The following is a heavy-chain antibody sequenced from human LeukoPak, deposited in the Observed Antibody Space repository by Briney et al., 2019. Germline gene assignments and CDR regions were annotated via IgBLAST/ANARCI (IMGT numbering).Heavy chain of an antibody. J-gene: IGHJ4*02. CDR3: AGHPGIAAGYFDY. D-gene: IGHD6-13*01. Sequence: ASVKVSCKASGGTFSSYAISWVRQAPGQGLEWMGRIIPILGIANYAQKFQGRVTITADKSTSTAYMELSSLRSEDTAVYYCAGHPGIAAGYFDYWGQGTLVTVSS. CDR2: IIPILGIA. V-gene: IGHV1-69*04. CDR1: GGTFSSYA.